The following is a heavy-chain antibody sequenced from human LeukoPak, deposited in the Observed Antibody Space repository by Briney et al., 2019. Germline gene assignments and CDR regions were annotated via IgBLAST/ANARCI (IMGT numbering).Heavy chain of an antibody. V-gene: IGHV4-34*01. D-gene: IGHD6-19*01. Sequence: KPSETLSLTCAVYGGSFSGYYWSWIRQPPGKGLEWIGEINHSGSTNYNPSLKSRVTISVDTSKNQFSLKLSSVTAADTAVYYCARMRVAGYNWFDPWGQGTLVTVSS. CDR3: ARMRVAGYNWFDP. J-gene: IGHJ5*02. CDR1: GGSFSGYY. CDR2: INHSGST.